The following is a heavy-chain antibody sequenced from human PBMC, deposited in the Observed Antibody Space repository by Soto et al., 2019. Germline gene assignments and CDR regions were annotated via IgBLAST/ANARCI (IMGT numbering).Heavy chain of an antibody. J-gene: IGHJ2*01. Sequence: GGSLRLSCAASGFTFSSYGMHWVRQAPGKGLEWVAVIWYDGSNKYYADSVKGRFTISRDNSKNTLYLQMNSLRAEDTAVYYCARPAVDSSVVWYFDLWGRGTLVTVSS. D-gene: IGHD6-25*01. V-gene: IGHV3-33*01. CDR2: IWYDGSNK. CDR3: ARPAVDSSVVWYFDL. CDR1: GFTFSSYG.